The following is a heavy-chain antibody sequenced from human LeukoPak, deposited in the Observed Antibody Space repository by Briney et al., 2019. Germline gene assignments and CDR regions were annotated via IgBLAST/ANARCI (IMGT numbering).Heavy chain of an antibody. V-gene: IGHV4-59*01. CDR1: GGSISSYY. Sequence: SETLSLTCTVSGGSISSYYWSWIRQPPGKGLEWIGYIFHSGSTNYNPSLKSRVTISVDTSKNQFSLRMSSMTAADTAVYYCARAISPFYTDFDYWGQGTLVTVSS. J-gene: IGHJ4*02. CDR3: ARAISPFYTDFDY. D-gene: IGHD5-24*01. CDR2: IFHSGST.